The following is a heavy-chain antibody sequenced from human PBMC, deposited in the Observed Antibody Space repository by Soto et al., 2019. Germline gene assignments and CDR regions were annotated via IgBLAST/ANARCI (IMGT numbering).Heavy chain of an antibody. CDR2: IYPGDSDT. J-gene: IGHJ4*02. Sequence: GESLKISCKASGYRFSTYLIGWVRHSPGKGPEWMAIIYPGDSDTRENPSFQGQVTISADKSSNTVHLQWRSLKASDTAIYYCARLGGIVDTGTWIQWGQGTPVTVSS. CDR1: GYRFSTYL. D-gene: IGHD1-26*01. CDR3: ARLGGIVDTGTWIQ. V-gene: IGHV5-51*01.